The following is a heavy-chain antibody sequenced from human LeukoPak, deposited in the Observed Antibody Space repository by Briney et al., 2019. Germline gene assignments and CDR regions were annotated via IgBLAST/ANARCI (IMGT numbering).Heavy chain of an antibody. CDR2: INWNGGST. CDR1: GSTFDDYG. V-gene: IGHV3-20*04. CDR3: ARAYSSGWTGFDY. Sequence: GGSLRLSCAASGSTFDDYGMSWVRQAPGKGLEWVSGINWNGGSTGYADSVKGRVTISRDNAKESLYLQMNGLRAEDTALYYCARAYSSGWTGFDYWGQGTLVTVSS. J-gene: IGHJ4*02. D-gene: IGHD6-19*01.